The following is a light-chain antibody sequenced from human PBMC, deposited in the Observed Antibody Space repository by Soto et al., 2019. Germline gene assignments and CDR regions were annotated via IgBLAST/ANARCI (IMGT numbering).Light chain of an antibody. CDR2: DAS. V-gene: IGKV3D-20*02. CDR1: QSVSSSY. J-gene: IGKJ5*01. CDR3: QQRSNWIT. Sequence: PGERATLSCRASQSVSSSYLAWYQQKPGQAPRLLIYDASNRATGIPARFSGSGSGTDFTLTISSLEPEDFAVYYCQQRSNWITFGQGTRLEI.